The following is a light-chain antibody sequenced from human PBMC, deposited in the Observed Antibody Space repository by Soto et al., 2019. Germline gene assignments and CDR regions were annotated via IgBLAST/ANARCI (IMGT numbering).Light chain of an antibody. Sequence: DIVMTQSPDSLAVSLGERATINCKSSQSVLYSSNNKNYLAWYQQKPGQPPKLLIYWASTRESGVPDRFSGSGSRKDFTLTISSLQDEDVAVYYCQQYYSTQWTFGQGTKVEIK. CDR1: QSVLYSSNNKNY. CDR2: WAS. J-gene: IGKJ1*01. CDR3: QQYYSTQWT. V-gene: IGKV4-1*01.